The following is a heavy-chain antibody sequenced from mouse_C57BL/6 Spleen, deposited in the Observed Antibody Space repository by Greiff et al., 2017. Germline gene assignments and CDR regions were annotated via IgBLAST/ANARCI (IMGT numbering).Heavy chain of an antibody. CDR3: GRRDYYGREAGFAY. J-gene: IGHJ3*01. V-gene: IGHV1-26*01. CDR2: INPNNGGT. CDR1: GYTFTDYY. Sequence: EVQLQQSGPELVKPGASVKISCKASGYTFTDYYMNWVKQSHGKSLEWIGDINPNNGGTSYNQKFKGKATLTVDKSSSTAYMELRSLTSEDSAVYYCGRRDYYGREAGFAYWGQGTLVTVSA. D-gene: IGHD1-1*01.